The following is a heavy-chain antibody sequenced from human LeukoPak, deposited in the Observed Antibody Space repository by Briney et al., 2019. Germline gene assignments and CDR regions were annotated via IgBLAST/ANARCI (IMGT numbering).Heavy chain of an antibody. V-gene: IGHV3-7*01. Sequence: GGSLRLSCAASGFTFSSYWMSWVRQAPGKGLEWVANIKQDGSEKYYVDSVKVRFTISRDNAKNSLYLQMNSLRAEDTAVYYCAVSEGGDYGDYELYWGQGTLVTVSS. D-gene: IGHD4-17*01. CDR1: GFTFSSYW. CDR3: AVSEGGDYGDYELY. CDR2: IKQDGSEK. J-gene: IGHJ4*02.